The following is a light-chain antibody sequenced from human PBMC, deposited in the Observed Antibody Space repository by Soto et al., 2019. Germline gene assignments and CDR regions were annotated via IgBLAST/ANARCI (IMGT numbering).Light chain of an antibody. CDR2: DVN. CDR3: TSWTTSTTMI. J-gene: IGLJ2*01. V-gene: IGLV2-14*03. CDR1: SSEIGAYNF. Sequence: QSVLTQPASVSGSPGQSITISCTGTSSEIGAYNFVSWYQQHPGKAPKLMLYDVNIRPSGASNRFSGSKSGNTASLTISGLQAEDEADYYCTSWTTSTTMIFGGGTKVTVL.